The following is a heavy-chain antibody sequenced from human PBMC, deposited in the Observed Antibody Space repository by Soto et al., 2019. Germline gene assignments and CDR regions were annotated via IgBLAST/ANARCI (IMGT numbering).Heavy chain of an antibody. CDR3: ATSLFYCSGFNCGFDY. V-gene: IGHV3-11*01. CDR2: ISPGASTM. D-gene: IGHD2-15*01. CDR1: GFTFSDYY. J-gene: IGHJ4*02. Sequence: GGSLRLSCAASGFTFSDYYMNWIRQAPGRGLEWVSYISPGASTMYYADSVKGRFTISRDNAKNSLFLQMNSLRAEDTAVYYCATSLFYCSGFNCGFDYWGQGALVTVSS.